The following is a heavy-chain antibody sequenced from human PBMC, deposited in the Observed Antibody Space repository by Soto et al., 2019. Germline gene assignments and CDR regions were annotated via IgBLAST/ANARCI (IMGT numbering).Heavy chain of an antibody. V-gene: IGHV1-69*08. CDR3: AREAHSSGWTNPDYYYYGMDV. D-gene: IGHD6-19*01. J-gene: IGHJ6*02. Sequence: QVQLVQSGAEVKKPGSSVKVSCKASGGTFSSYTISWVRQAPGQGLEWMGRIIPILGIANYAQKFQGRVTITADKSTSTAYMELSSLRSEDTSVYYCAREAHSSGWTNPDYYYYGMDVWGQGTTVTVSS. CDR2: IIPILGIA. CDR1: GGTFSSYT.